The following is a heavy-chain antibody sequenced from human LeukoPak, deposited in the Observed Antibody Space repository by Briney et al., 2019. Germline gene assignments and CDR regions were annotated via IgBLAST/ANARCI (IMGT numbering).Heavy chain of an antibody. D-gene: IGHD6-13*01. CDR1: GYTFTSNY. V-gene: IGHV1-46*01. Sequence: GASVKVSCKASGYTFTSNYIHWVQQAPGQGLEWMGMIYPRDGSTSYAQKFQGRVTMTEDTSTDTAYMELSSLRSEDTAVYYCAISGYYSSTFDPWGQGTLVTVSS. CDR2: IYPRDGST. CDR3: AISGYYSSTFDP. J-gene: IGHJ5*02.